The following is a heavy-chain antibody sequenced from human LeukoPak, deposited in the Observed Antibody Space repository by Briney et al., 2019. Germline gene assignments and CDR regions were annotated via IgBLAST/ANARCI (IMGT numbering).Heavy chain of an antibody. CDR1: GGSISSSSYY. Sequence: SETLSLTCTVSGGSISSSSYYWSWIRQPPGKGLEWIGYIYYSGSTNYNPSLKSRVTISVDTSKNQFSLKLSSVTAADTAVYYCARESWGALITMVRGSTDGAFDIWGQGTMVTVSS. J-gene: IGHJ3*02. D-gene: IGHD3-10*01. V-gene: IGHV4-61*01. CDR2: IYYSGST. CDR3: ARESWGALITMVRGSTDGAFDI.